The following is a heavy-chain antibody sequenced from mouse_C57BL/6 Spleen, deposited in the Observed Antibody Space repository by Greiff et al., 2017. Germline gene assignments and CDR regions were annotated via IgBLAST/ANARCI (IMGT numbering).Heavy chain of an antibody. CDR1: GYTFPSYW. D-gene: IGHD2-4*01. CDR3: ARSAIYYDYDYAMDY. V-gene: IGHV1-53*01. J-gene: IGHJ4*01. CDR2: INPSKGGT. Sequence: QVQLPQPGTELVKPGASVKLSCKASGYTFPSYWMHWVKQRPGQGLEWIGNINPSKGGTNYNEKFKSKATLTVDKSSSTAYMQLSSLTSEDSAIYDCARSAIYYDYDYAMDYWGQGTSVTVSS.